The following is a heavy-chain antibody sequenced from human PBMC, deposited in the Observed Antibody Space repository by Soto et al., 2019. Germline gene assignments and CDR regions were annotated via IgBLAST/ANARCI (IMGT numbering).Heavy chain of an antibody. Sequence: GGSLRLSCAASGFTFSDYYMSWIRQAPGKGLEWVSYISSSSSYTNYADSVKGRFTISRDNAKNSLYLQMNSLRAEDTAVYYCARYGDYVAYFDYWGQGTLVTVSS. J-gene: IGHJ4*02. CDR3: ARYGDYVAYFDY. CDR2: ISSSSSYT. D-gene: IGHD4-17*01. V-gene: IGHV3-11*06. CDR1: GFTFSDYY.